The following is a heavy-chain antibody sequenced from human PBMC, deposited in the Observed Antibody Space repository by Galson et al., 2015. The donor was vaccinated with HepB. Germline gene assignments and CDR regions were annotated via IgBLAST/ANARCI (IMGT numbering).Heavy chain of an antibody. J-gene: IGHJ4*02. Sequence: SLRLSCAASGFAFNSYWMTWVRQAPGTGLEWVANIKQDEIQKYYVDSVKGRLTISRGNAKNSLYLQMNSQRPDDTAVYYCARHTTGSRGYVAFFDRWGQGILVTVSA. D-gene: IGHD4-17*01. CDR2: IKQDEIQK. V-gene: IGHV3-7*03. CDR1: GFAFNSYW. CDR3: ARHTTGSRGYVAFFDR.